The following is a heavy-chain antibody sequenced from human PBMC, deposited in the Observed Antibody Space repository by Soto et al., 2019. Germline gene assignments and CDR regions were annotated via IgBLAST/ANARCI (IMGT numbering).Heavy chain of an antibody. Sequence: SVKVSCKASGVTFSSYTISWVRQAPGQGLEWMGRIIPILGIANYAQKFQGRVTITADKSTSTAYMELSSLRSEDTAVYYCARDAKAAAGISWFDPWGQGTLVTVSS. V-gene: IGHV1-69*04. CDR1: GVTFSSYT. J-gene: IGHJ5*02. CDR3: ARDAKAAAGISWFDP. CDR2: IIPILGIA. D-gene: IGHD6-13*01.